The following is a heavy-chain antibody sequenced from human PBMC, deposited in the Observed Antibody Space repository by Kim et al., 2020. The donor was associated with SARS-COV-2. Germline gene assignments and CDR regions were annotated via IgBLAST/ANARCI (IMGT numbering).Heavy chain of an antibody. Sequence: RYSPSFQGQVTISADKSISTAYLQWSSLKASDTAMYYCARSRFGESSLDYWGQGTLVTVSS. D-gene: IGHD3-10*01. CDR3: ARSRFGESSLDY. J-gene: IGHJ4*02. V-gene: IGHV5-51*01.